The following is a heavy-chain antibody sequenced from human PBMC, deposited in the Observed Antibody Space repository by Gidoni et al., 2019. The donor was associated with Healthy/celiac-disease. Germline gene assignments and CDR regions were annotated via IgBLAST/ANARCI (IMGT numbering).Heavy chain of an antibody. CDR3: AKPLWFGELSGAFDI. D-gene: IGHD3-10*01. CDR1: GFPFRSYA. J-gene: IGHJ3*02. V-gene: IGHV3-23*01. CDR2: IVGSGGST. Sequence: EVPLLESGGGLVQPGGSLRLSCAASGFPFRSYAMSWVRQAPGKGLGWVSAIVGSGGSTYYADSVKGRFTISRDNSKNTLYLQMNSLGAEDTAVYYCAKPLWFGELSGAFDIWGQGTMVTVSS.